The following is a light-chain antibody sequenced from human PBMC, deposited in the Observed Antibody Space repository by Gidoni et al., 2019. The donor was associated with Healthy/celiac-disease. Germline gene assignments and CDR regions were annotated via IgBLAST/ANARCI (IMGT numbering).Light chain of an antibody. J-gene: IGKJ1*01. Sequence: DIQMTQSPSSLSASVGDRVTITCRASQSISSYLNWYQQKPGKAPKLLIYAASSLQSGVPSRFSGSGSGTDFTLTSSSLQPEDFATYYCQQSYSTPHTVGQGTKVEIK. CDR3: QQSYSTPHT. V-gene: IGKV1-39*01. CDR1: QSISSY. CDR2: AAS.